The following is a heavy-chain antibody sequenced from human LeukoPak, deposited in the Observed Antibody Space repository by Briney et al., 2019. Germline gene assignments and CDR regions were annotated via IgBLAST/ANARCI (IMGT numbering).Heavy chain of an antibody. Sequence: SETLSLTCAVYGGSFSGYYWSWIRQPPGKGLEWIGEINHSGSTNYNPSLKSRVTISVDTSKNQFSLKLSSVTAADTAVYYCVRGPRVATIVNFDYWGQGTLVTVSS. V-gene: IGHV4-34*01. J-gene: IGHJ4*02. CDR2: INHSGST. CDR3: VRGPRVATIVNFDY. D-gene: IGHD5-12*01. CDR1: GGSFSGYY.